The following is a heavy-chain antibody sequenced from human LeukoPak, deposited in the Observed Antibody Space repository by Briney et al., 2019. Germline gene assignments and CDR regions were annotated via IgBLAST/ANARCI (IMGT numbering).Heavy chain of an antibody. CDR2: ISSSSSYI. CDR1: GFTFSSYS. D-gene: IGHD3-3*02. J-gene: IGHJ3*02. Sequence: GGSLRLSCAASGFTFSSYSMNWVRQAPGKGLEWVSSISSSSSYIYYADSVKGRFTISRDNAKNSLYLQMNSLRAEDTAVYYCARVFSRNDAFDIWGQGTMVTVSS. V-gene: IGHV3-21*01. CDR3: ARVFSRNDAFDI.